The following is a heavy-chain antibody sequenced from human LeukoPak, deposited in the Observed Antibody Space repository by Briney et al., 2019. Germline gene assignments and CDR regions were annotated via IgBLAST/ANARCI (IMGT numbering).Heavy chain of an antibody. CDR3: ARGRGYCSSTSCARPLDY. CDR2: IYTSGST. V-gene: IGHV4-61*02. CDR1: GGSISSGSYY. Sequence: SQTLSLTCTVSGGSISSGSYYWSWIRQPAGKGLEWIGRIYTSGSTNYNPSLKSRFTISVDTSKNQFSLKLSSVTAADTAVYYCARGRGYCSSTSCARPLDYWGQGTLVTVSS. D-gene: IGHD2-2*01. J-gene: IGHJ4*02.